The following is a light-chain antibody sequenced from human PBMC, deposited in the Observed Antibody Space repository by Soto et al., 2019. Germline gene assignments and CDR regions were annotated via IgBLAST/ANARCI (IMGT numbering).Light chain of an antibody. V-gene: IGLV2-14*01. CDR3: SSYAGSHNYV. Sequence: QSVLTQPASVSGSPGQSITISCTGTSSDVGGYSYVSWFQQHPGKVPKLMIYDVTNRPSGVSNRFSASKSGNTASLTISGLRAEDEADYYCSSYAGSHNYVFGSGTKLTVL. J-gene: IGLJ1*01. CDR1: SSDVGGYSY. CDR2: DVT.